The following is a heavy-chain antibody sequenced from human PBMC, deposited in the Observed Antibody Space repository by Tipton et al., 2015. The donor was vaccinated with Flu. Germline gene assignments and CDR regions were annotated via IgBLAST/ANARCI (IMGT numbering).Heavy chain of an antibody. Sequence: ILSLTCTVSGGSISSHYWSWIRQPPGKGLEWIGYIYYSGSISYNPSLKSRVTISVDTSKNQFSLKLSSVTAADTAVYYCAREWGDAFDIWGQGTMVTVSS. D-gene: IGHD3-16*01. CDR2: IYYSGSI. J-gene: IGHJ3*02. CDR1: GGSISSHY. V-gene: IGHV4-59*11. CDR3: AREWGDAFDI.